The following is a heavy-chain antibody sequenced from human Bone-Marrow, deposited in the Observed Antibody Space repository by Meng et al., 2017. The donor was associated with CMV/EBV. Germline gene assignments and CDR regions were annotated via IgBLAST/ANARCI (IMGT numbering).Heavy chain of an antibody. CDR2: INHGGST. Sequence: SETLSLTCTVYGGSLSGYFWTWIRQPPGKGLEWIGEINHGGSTNYNPSLKSRVTISLDTSKNQLSLKLTSVTAADTAVYYCARGNSDTSGYYGFKPWGQGTRVTVSS. D-gene: IGHD3-22*01. CDR1: GGSLSGYF. V-gene: IGHV4-34*01. J-gene: IGHJ5*02. CDR3: ARGNSDTSGYYGFKP.